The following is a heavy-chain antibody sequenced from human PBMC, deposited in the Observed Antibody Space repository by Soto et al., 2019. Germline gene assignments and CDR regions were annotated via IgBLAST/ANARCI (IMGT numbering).Heavy chain of an antibody. CDR3: ATDVTVPYYVFWSGLTPYGMDV. Sequence: SLKISCKGSGYSFTSYWISWVRQMPGKGLEWMGRIDPSDSYTNYSPSFQGHVTISADKSISTAYLQWSSLKASDTAMYYCATDVTVPYYVFWSGLTPYGMDVWGQGTTVTVSS. D-gene: IGHD3-3*01. CDR1: GYSFTSYW. CDR2: IDPSDSYT. J-gene: IGHJ6*02. V-gene: IGHV5-10-1*01.